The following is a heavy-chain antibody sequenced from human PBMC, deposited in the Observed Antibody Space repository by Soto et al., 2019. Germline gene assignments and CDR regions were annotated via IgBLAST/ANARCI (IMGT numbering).Heavy chain of an antibody. J-gene: IGHJ3*02. CDR1: GFTFSGHW. V-gene: IGHV3-74*03. Sequence: EVQLVESGGDLVQPGGSLSLSCAASGFTFSGHWMPWVRQVPGKGLEWVSRINTDGGSSAYADSVKGRFTIYRDNPKNTLYLQMNCLRAEDTAVYYCAREAGYCSRTSCYRRAFDTWGQGTTVTVSS. D-gene: IGHD2-2*01. CDR2: INTDGGSS. CDR3: AREAGYCSRTSCYRRAFDT.